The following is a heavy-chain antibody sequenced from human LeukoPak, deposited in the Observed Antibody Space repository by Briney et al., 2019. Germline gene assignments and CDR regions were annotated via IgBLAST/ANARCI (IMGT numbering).Heavy chain of an antibody. J-gene: IGHJ4*02. Sequence: GGSLRLSCAASGFTFDDYAMHWVRQAPGKGLEWVSGISWNSGSIGYADSVKGRFTISRDNAKNSLYLQMNSLRAGDMALYYCAKDVAAAGTTGSFDYWGQGTLVTVSS. CDR3: AKDVAAAGTTGSFDY. CDR2: ISWNSGSI. CDR1: GFTFDDYA. V-gene: IGHV3-9*03. D-gene: IGHD6-13*01.